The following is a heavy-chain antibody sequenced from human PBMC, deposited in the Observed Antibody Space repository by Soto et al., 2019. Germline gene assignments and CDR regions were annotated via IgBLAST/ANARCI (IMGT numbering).Heavy chain of an antibody. CDR3: ATPTRGEYNYYGMDV. V-gene: IGHV3-53*02. CDR2: IYSGGST. D-gene: IGHD3-16*01. J-gene: IGHJ6*02. Sequence: EVQLVETGGGLIQPGGSLRLSCAASGFSVTRNYMTWVRQAPGKGLEWVSIIYSGGSTNYADSVKGRFTISRDSSKNTLYLQMNSLRAEDMAVYYCATPTRGEYNYYGMDVWGQGTTVTVSS. CDR1: GFSVTRNY.